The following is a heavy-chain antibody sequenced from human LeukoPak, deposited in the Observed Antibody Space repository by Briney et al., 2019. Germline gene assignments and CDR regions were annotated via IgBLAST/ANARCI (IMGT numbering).Heavy chain of an antibody. D-gene: IGHD5-12*01. Sequence: KPSETLSLTCTVSAASISSSTTYYWGWIRQPPGRGLEWIGSISYSGSTYYNPSLKSRVTISVDMSRNQFSLKLSSVTAADTAVYYCIHSGYDLGDYWGQGTLVTVSS. J-gene: IGHJ4*02. V-gene: IGHV4-39*01. CDR1: AASISSSTTYY. CDR2: ISYSGST. CDR3: IHSGYDLGDY.